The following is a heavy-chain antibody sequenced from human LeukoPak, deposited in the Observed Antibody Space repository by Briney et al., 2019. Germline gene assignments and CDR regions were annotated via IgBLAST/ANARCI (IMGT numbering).Heavy chain of an antibody. CDR1: GGSISSSNW. Sequence: SSESLSLTCAVSGGSISSSNWWSWVRQPPGKGLEWTGEIYHSGSTNYNPSLKSRVTISVDKSKNQFSLKLSSVTAADTAVYYCASAAGWGIAAAGTNFDYWGQGTLVTVSS. D-gene: IGHD6-13*01. J-gene: IGHJ4*02. CDR2: IYHSGST. CDR3: ASAAGWGIAAAGTNFDY. V-gene: IGHV4-4*02.